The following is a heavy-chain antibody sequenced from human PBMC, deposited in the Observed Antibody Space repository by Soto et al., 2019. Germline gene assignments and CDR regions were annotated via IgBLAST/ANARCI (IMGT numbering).Heavy chain of an antibody. CDR1: GYSFTSLD. Sequence: QVQLVQSGAEVREPGASVKVSCKASGYSFTSLDINWVRQTAGQGLEWMGWMQPSTGRTGYAQKFQGRVTMTRDTSLNTAYIELTTLTSDDTAFYYFVRGVSAGVDYWGQGTLVTVSS. V-gene: IGHV1-8*01. J-gene: IGHJ4*02. CDR2: MQPSTGRT. CDR3: VRGVSAGVDY. D-gene: IGHD1-26*01.